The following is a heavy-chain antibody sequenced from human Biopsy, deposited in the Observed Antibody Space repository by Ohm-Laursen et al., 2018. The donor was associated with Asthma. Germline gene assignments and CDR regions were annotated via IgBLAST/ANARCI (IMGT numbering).Heavy chain of an antibody. Sequence: ASVKVSCKASGYTFTSYGISWARQAPGQGLEWMGWISAYNGNTNYAQKLQGRVTMTTDTSTSTAYMELRSLRSDDTAVYYCAREAYDILTGYYGGGGMDVWGQGTTVTVSS. J-gene: IGHJ6*02. D-gene: IGHD3-9*01. CDR1: GYTFTSYG. CDR3: AREAYDILTGYYGGGGMDV. CDR2: ISAYNGNT. V-gene: IGHV1-18*04.